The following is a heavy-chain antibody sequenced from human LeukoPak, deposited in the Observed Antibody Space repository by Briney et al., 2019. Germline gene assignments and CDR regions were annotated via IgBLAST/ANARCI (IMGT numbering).Heavy chain of an antibody. CDR3: ARDVPHLGYDFWSGYHPPRSEFDY. CDR1: GYTFTSYG. V-gene: IGHV1-18*01. Sequence: GASVKVSCKASGYTFTSYGISWVRQAPGQGLEWMGWISAYNGNTNYAQKLQGRVTMTTDTSTSTAYMELSSLRSEDTAVYYCARDVPHLGYDFWSGYHPPRSEFDYWGQGTLVTVSS. D-gene: IGHD3-3*01. J-gene: IGHJ4*02. CDR2: ISAYNGNT.